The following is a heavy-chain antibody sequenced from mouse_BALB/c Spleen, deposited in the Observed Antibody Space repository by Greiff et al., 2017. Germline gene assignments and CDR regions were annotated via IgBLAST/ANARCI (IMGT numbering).Heavy chain of an antibody. Sequence: QVQLQQSGAELAKPGASVKMSCKASGYTFTSYWMHWVKQRPGQGLEWIGYINPSTGYTEYNQKFKDKATLTADKSSSTAYMQLSSLTSEDSAVYYCARELPLYWGQGTLVTVSA. D-gene: IGHD2-1*01. J-gene: IGHJ3*01. V-gene: IGHV1-7*01. CDR1: GYTFTSYW. CDR3: ARELPLY. CDR2: INPSTGYT.